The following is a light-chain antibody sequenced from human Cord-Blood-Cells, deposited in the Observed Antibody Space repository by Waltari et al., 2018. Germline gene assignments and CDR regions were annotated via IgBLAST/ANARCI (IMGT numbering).Light chain of an antibody. CDR3: SSYAGSNNLV. CDR1: SSDVGGYNY. CDR2: EVS. V-gene: IGLV2-8*01. Sequence: QSALTQPPSASGSPGQSVTISCTGTSSDVGGYNYVSWYQQHPGKAPNLMIYEVSKRPSGVPDRFSGSKSGNTASLTVSGLQAEDEADYYCSSYAGSNNLVFGGGTKLTV. J-gene: IGLJ2*01.